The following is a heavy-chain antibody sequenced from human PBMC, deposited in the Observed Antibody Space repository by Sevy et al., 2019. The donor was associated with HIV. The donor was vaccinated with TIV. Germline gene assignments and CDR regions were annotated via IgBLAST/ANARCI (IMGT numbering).Heavy chain of an antibody. Sequence: GGSLRLSCVGSGFIFDDYGMHWVRQGPGKGLEWVALISHDGGKKYYADSVKGRFTISRDNFKNTLYLQMNTLRRDDTAAYFCTKDPPVYGDFPYGMDVWGQGTTVTVSS. J-gene: IGHJ6*02. D-gene: IGHD4-17*01. CDR1: GFIFDDYG. CDR3: TKDPPVYGDFPYGMDV. CDR2: ISHDGGKK. V-gene: IGHV3-30*18.